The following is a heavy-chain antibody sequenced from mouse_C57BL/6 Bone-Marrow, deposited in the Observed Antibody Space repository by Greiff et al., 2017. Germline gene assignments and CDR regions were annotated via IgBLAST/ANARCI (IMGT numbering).Heavy chain of an antibody. V-gene: IGHV1-22*01. Sequence: EVQLQQSGPELVKPGASVKMSCKASGYTFTDYNMHWVKQSHGKSLEWIGSINPNNGGTSYNQKFKGKATLTVNKSTSTAYMELRSLTSEDSAVYDCSRPNCDYDNYFDYWGQGTTLTVSS. CDR1: GYTFTDYN. D-gene: IGHD2-4*01. CDR3: SRPNCDYDNYFDY. J-gene: IGHJ2*01. CDR2: INPNNGGT.